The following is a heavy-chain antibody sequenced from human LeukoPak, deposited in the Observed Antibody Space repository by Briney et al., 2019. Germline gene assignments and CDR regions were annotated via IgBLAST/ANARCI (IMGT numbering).Heavy chain of an antibody. V-gene: IGHV3-30*02. CDR3: AKGYCSGSCYNGLDY. J-gene: IGHJ4*02. D-gene: IGHD2-15*01. CDR1: GFTFSTYG. Sequence: GGSLRLSCAASGFTFSTYGMHWVRQAPGKGLEWVAFIRFDGTNKYYADSVKGRFAISRDSSKNTLDLQMNSLRAEDTAVYYCAKGYCSGSCYNGLDYWGQGTLVTVSS. CDR2: IRFDGTNK.